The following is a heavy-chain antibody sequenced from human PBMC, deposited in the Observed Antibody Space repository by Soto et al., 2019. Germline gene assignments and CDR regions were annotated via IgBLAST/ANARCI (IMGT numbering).Heavy chain of an antibody. D-gene: IGHD2-8*01. CDR3: VSWVSAHFDY. CDR2: ISSNGANT. V-gene: IGHV3-23*01. CDR1: GFTFDSPYSHG. J-gene: IGHJ4*01. Sequence: GGSLRLSCAASGFTFDSPYSHGMSWVRQSPGKGPEWVSTISSNGANTHYAESVKGRFTISKDASGNTVHLHMNSLRAEDTATYFCVSWVSAHFDYWGHGTPVTVS.